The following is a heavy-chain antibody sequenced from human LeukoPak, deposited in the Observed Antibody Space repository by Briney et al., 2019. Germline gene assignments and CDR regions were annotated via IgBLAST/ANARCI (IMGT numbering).Heavy chain of an antibody. V-gene: IGHV6-1*01. Sequence: SQTLSLTCAISGVSVSSNSAAWNWIRQSPSRGLEWLGRTYYRSKWYNDYTVSMRSRITINPDTSKNQFSLQLNCVTPEDTAVYYCARGLVKINYYMDVWGKGTTVTVSS. CDR3: ARGLVKINYYMDV. D-gene: IGHD4-23*01. CDR2: TYYRSKWYN. CDR1: GVSVSSNSAA. J-gene: IGHJ6*03.